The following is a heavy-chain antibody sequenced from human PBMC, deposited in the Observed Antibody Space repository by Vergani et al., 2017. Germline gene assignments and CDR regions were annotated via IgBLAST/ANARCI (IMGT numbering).Heavy chain of an antibody. CDR3: ARGEAAAGDFDY. D-gene: IGHD6-13*01. CDR2: ISAYNGNT. J-gene: IGHJ4*02. V-gene: IGHV1-18*01. CDR1: GYTFTSYG. Sequence: QVQLVQSGAEVKKPGASVKVSCKASGYTFTSYGISWVRQAPGQGLEWMGWISAYNGNTNYAQKFQGRVTITADKSTSTAYMELSSLRSEDTAVYYCARGEAAAGDFDYWGQGTLVTVSS.